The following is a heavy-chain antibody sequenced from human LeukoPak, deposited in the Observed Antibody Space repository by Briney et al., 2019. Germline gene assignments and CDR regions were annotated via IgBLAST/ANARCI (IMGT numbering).Heavy chain of an antibody. CDR3: ARDWYDGMDV. CDR2: FSGETNAT. V-gene: IGHV3-21*01. Sequence: GGSLRLSCAASEFSLRSYSVNWVRQAPGKGLEWVSFFSGETNATYYADSVKGRFTISRDNAKNSLYLQMNSLRAEDTAVYYCARDWYDGMDVWGQGTTVTVSS. J-gene: IGHJ6*02. CDR1: EFSLRSYS. D-gene: IGHD1-14*01.